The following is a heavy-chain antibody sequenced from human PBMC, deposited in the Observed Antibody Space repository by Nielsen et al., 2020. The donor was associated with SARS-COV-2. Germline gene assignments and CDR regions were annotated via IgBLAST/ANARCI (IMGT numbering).Heavy chain of an antibody. CDR2: IYYSGST. CDR3: AREYHALRYFDY. J-gene: IGHJ4*02. V-gene: IGHV4-30-4*01. Sequence: SETLSLTCTVSGGSISSGDYYWSWIRQPPGKGLEWIGHIYYSGSTYYNPSLKSRVTISVDTSKNQFSLKLSSVTAADTALYYCAREYHALRYFDYWGQGTLVTVSS. CDR1: GGSISSGDYY.